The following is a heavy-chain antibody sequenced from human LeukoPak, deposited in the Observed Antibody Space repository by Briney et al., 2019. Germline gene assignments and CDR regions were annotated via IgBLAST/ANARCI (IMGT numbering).Heavy chain of an antibody. CDR2: INPNSGGT. D-gene: IGHD4-23*01. J-gene: IGHJ4*02. Sequence: ASVKVSCKASGYTFTGYYMHWVRQAPGQGLEWMGWINPNSGGTNYAQKFQGRVTMTRDTSISTAYMELSRLRSDDTAVYYRARAMTTVVTRVADYWGQGTLVTVSS. CDR1: GYTFTGYY. CDR3: ARAMTTVVTRVADY. V-gene: IGHV1-2*02.